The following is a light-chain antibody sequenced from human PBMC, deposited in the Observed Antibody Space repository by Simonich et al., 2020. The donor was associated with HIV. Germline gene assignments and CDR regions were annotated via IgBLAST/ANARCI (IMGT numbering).Light chain of an antibody. J-gene: IGKJ4*01. V-gene: IGKV1-33*01. CDR1: QSLNKW. CDR2: DAS. Sequence: DIQMTQSPSTLSASVGDRVTITCRASQSLNKWLARYQQKPGKAPKLLIFDASNLETGVPSRFSGSASGTDFTFAISSLQPEDIATYFCQQYHNVPLTFAGGTKVEIK. CDR3: QQYHNVPLT.